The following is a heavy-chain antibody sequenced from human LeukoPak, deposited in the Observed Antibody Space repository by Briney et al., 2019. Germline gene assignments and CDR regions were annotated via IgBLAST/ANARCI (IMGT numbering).Heavy chain of an antibody. CDR3: AEPGDNVWGSFRFGLDY. Sequence: GGSLRLSCAASGFTFSSYAMSWVRQAPGKGLEWVSLIIVSGNSIHYADSVKGRFTISRDNFKNTVFLQLNSLRPEDTAVYYGAEPGDNVWGSFRFGLDYWGQGTLVTVSS. CDR2: IIVSGNSI. CDR1: GFTFSSYA. V-gene: IGHV3-23*01. J-gene: IGHJ4*02. D-gene: IGHD3-16*02.